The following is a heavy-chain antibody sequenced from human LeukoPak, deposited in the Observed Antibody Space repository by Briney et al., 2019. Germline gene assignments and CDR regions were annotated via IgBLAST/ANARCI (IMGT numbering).Heavy chain of an antibody. Sequence: SETLSLTCTVSGGSISSYYWSWIRQPPGKGLEWIGYIYYSGSPNYNPSLKSRVTISVDTSKNHFSLKLSSVTAADTAVYYCARDRRIAAAGTYYYYGMDVWGQGTTVTVSS. V-gene: IGHV4-59*01. CDR2: IYYSGSP. D-gene: IGHD6-13*01. CDR3: ARDRRIAAAGTYYYYGMDV. CDR1: GGSISSYY. J-gene: IGHJ6*02.